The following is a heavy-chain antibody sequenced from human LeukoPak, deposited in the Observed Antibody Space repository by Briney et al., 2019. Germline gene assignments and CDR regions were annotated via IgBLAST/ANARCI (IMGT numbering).Heavy chain of an antibody. J-gene: IGHJ6*03. D-gene: IGHD3-3*01. CDR3: ARAIFGVVITHAYYYYYMDV. CDR2: IKQDGSEK. V-gene: IGHV3-7*01. CDR1: GFTFSSYW. Sequence: PAGSLRLSCPASGFTFSSYWMSWVRQAAGKGREWVANIKQDGSEKYYVDSVKGRFTISRDNAKNSLYLQMNSLRAEDTAVYYCARAIFGVVITHAYYYYYMDVWGKGTTVTVSS.